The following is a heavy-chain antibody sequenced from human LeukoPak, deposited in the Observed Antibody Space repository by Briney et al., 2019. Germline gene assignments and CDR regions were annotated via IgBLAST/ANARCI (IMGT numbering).Heavy chain of an antibody. J-gene: IGHJ4*02. V-gene: IGHV3-9*01. D-gene: IGHD6-19*01. Sequence: PGGSLRLSCTASGFTFDDYAMHWVRQAPGKGLEWVSGISWNSGSIGYADSVKGRFTISRDNAKNSLYLQMNSLRSEDTAVYYCARDLSSRAVAGTAPHFDYWGRGTLVTVSS. CDR1: GFTFDDYA. CDR3: ARDLSSRAVAGTAPHFDY. CDR2: ISWNSGSI.